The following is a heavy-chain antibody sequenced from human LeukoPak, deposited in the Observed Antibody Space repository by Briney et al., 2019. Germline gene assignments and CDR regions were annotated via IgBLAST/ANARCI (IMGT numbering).Heavy chain of an antibody. CDR2: IRYDGSNK. CDR1: GFTFSSYG. D-gene: IGHD1-26*01. J-gene: IGHJ4*02. Sequence: QAGGSLRLSCAASGFTFSSYGMHWVRQAPGKGLEWVAFIRYDGSNKYYADSVKGRFTISRDNSKNTLYLHVNSLRPEDTAVYYCAKETSRIGGSMASFDYWGQGTLVTVSS. V-gene: IGHV3-30*02. CDR3: AKETSRIGGSMASFDY.